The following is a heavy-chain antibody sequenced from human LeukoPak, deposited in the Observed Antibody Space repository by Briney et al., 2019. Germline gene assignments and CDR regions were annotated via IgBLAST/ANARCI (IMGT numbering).Heavy chain of an antibody. J-gene: IGHJ4*02. CDR2: ISPDGNSK. V-gene: IGHV3-30*18. D-gene: IGHD3-10*01. CDR1: GFTFSSYG. CDR3: AKDYYYGSGTYYKPLDY. Sequence: GGSLRLSCAASGFTFSSYGMHWVRQAPGKGLKWVAVISPDGNSKYYADSVKGRFTISRDNSKNTLYLQMNSLRPEDTAVYYCAKDYYYGSGTYYKPLDYWGQGTLVTVSS.